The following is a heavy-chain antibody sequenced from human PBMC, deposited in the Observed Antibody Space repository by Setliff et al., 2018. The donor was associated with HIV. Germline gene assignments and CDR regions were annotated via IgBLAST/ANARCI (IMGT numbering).Heavy chain of an antibody. V-gene: IGHV3-48*01. Sequence: PGGSLRLSCAASGFTFSSYTMNWVRQAPGKGLEWLSYISDTSATISYADSVKGRFTISRDNAKNSLYLQMNSLRAEDTAVYYCARGNTMVTDFDYWGQGTLVTVSS. CDR3: ARGNTMVTDFDY. J-gene: IGHJ4*02. D-gene: IGHD3-10*01. CDR1: GFTFSSYT. CDR2: ISDTSATI.